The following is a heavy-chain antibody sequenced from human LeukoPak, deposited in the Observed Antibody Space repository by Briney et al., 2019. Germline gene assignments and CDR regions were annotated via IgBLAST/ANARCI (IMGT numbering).Heavy chain of an antibody. CDR3: AHRRSGYDWNHGDFDY. CDR2: IYWDDDK. CDR1: GFSLTTRPLG. V-gene: IGHV2-5*02. J-gene: IGHJ4*02. D-gene: IGHD3-22*01. Sequence: SGPTLVKPTQTLTLTCSFSGFSLTTRPLGVGWIRQPPGKALEWLAVIYWDDDKRYNPSLRTRLTATTATSKNQVVLIMTNMDSVDTATYYCAHRRSGYDWNHGDFDYWGQGTLVTVSS.